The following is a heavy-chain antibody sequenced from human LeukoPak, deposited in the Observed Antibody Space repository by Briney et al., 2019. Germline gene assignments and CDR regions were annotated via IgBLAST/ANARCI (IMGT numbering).Heavy chain of an antibody. J-gene: IGHJ5*02. CDR3: ARDQTTAAGYKWVDH. CDR1: GFSFSRYW. Sequence: GGSLRLSCAVSGFSFSRYWMGWVRQAPGKGLEWVANIKQDGSEKYYVDSVKGRFTISRDNAKNSLYLQMNSLRAEDTAVYYCARDQTTAAGYKWVDHWGQGTLVTVSS. CDR2: IKQDGSEK. D-gene: IGHD6-13*01. V-gene: IGHV3-7*05.